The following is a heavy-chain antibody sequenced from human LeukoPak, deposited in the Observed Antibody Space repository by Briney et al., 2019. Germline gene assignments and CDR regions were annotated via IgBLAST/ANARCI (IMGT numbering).Heavy chain of an antibody. D-gene: IGHD3-9*01. Sequence: GRCLRLSCAASGFTFSSYAMHWVRQAPGKWLEWVAVISYDGSNKYYADSVKGRFTISRDNSKNTLYLQMNSLRAEDTALYFRQKTAYDILTGYYNFYFDYWGQGTLVTVSS. J-gene: IGHJ4*02. CDR2: ISYDGSNK. V-gene: IGHV3-30*04. CDR3: QKTAYDILTGYYNFYFDY. CDR1: GFTFSSYA.